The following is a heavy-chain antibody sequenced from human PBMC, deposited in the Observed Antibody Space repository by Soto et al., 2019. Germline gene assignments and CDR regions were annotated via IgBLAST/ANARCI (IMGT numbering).Heavy chain of an antibody. CDR1: GGTFSCYA. CDR2: VIPIFGTA. V-gene: IGHV1-69*06. CDR3: ARDGEVATIPRVGYFDL. D-gene: IGHD5-12*01. Sequence: QVQLVQSGAEVKKTGSSVKVSCKASGGTFSCYAISWVRQAPGQGREWMGGVIPIFGTANYAQKFQGRVTITADKSTTTDYMELSSLRSEDTAVYYCARDGEVATIPRVGYFDLWGRGPLVTVSS. J-gene: IGHJ2*01.